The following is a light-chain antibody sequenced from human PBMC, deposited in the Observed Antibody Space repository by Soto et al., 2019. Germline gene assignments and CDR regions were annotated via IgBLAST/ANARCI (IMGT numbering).Light chain of an antibody. CDR2: AAS. Sequence: DIQMTQSPSSLSASVGDRVTITCRASQSISSYLNWYQQKPGKAPKLLIYAASSLQSGVPSRFSGSGSGTDFTLTISSLQPEDFATYYCQKSYAGTWTFGQGTKVEIK. J-gene: IGKJ1*01. CDR1: QSISSY. CDR3: QKSYAGTWT. V-gene: IGKV1-39*01.